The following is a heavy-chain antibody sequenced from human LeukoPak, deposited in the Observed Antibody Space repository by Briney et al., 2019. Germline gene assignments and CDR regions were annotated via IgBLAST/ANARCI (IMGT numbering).Heavy chain of an antibody. CDR1: GFTFSSYW. CDR3: ARDLSGGSSFFGY. CDR2: IKQDGSEK. V-gene: IGHV3-7*01. D-gene: IGHD2-15*01. J-gene: IGHJ4*02. Sequence: GGSLRLSCAASGFTFSSYWMSWVRQAPGKGLEWVANIKQDGSEKYYVDSVKGRFTISRDNAKNSLYLQMNSLRAEDTAVYYCARDLSGGSSFFGYWGQGTLVTVSS.